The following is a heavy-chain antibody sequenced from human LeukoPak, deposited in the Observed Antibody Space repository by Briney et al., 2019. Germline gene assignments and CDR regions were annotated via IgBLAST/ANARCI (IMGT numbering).Heavy chain of an antibody. CDR1: GFTFSSYA. V-gene: IGHV3-23*01. Sequence: GGSLRLTCAASGFTFSSYAMSWVRQAPGKGLEWVSGISGSGGSTYYADSVKGRFTISRDNSKNTLYLQMTSLRAEDTAVYYCAKDQVWIVVGSFDYWGQGTLVTVSS. CDR2: ISGSGGST. CDR3: AKDQVWIVVGSFDY. J-gene: IGHJ4*02. D-gene: IGHD3-22*01.